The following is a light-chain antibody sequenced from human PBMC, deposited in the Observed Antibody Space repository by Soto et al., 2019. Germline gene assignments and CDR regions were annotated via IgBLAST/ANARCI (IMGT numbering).Light chain of an antibody. CDR2: KTS. CDR3: QQYNTYPWT. Sequence: DIQMTQSPSTLSASVGDRVTITCRASHYVSSSLARYQQKPGKAPKLLIYKTSILESGVPSRFSGSASGPEFTLSISSLQPDDFATYWCQQYNTYPWTFGQGTKVDFK. J-gene: IGKJ1*01. CDR1: HYVSSS. V-gene: IGKV1-5*03.